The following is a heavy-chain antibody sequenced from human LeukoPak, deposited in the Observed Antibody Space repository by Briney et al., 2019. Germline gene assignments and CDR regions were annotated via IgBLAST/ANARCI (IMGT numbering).Heavy chain of an antibody. CDR2: ISSSSSYI. CDR3: ARDSGIVVVTAISEVDY. D-gene: IGHD2-21*02. Sequence: PGGSLRLSCAASGFTFSSYSMNWVRQAPGKGLEWVSSISSSSSYIYYADSVKGRFTISRDNAKNSLYLQMNSLRAEDTAVYYCARDSGIVVVTAISEVDYWGQGTLVTASS. J-gene: IGHJ4*02. CDR1: GFTFSSYS. V-gene: IGHV3-21*01.